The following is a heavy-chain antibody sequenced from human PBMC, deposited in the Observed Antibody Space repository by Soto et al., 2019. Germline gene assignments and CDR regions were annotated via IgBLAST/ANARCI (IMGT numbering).Heavy chain of an antibody. CDR1: GYPVTAYY. CDR3: AEGGGVGVAGSAAFDM. J-gene: IGHJ3*02. D-gene: IGHD3-3*01. V-gene: IGHV1-2*02. Sequence: QLHLVQSGAVVKKPGASVTVSCSASGYPVTAYYMHWVRQAPGRGLEWMGGINPATGAAKYTQTFRGRVPLTRATSKSTVFMELGGLTSGDTAVFYCAEGGGVGVAGSAAFDMWGQGTLVTVSS. CDR2: INPATGAA.